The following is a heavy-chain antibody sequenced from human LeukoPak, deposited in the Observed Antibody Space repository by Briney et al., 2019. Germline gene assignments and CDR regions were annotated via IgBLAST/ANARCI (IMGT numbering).Heavy chain of an antibody. J-gene: IGHJ5*01. Sequence: GGSLRLSCTASGFAFSVYAMSWLRQPPGKGLEWVSAINANSGTTSYAASVRGRFAISRDNSKNTLYLQLNTLRADDTATYYCAKPISGGLAVTADWFHPWGQGTLVVVSS. D-gene: IGHD6-19*01. CDR1: GFAFSVYA. V-gene: IGHV3-23*01. CDR3: AKPISGGLAVTADWFHP. CDR2: INANSGTT.